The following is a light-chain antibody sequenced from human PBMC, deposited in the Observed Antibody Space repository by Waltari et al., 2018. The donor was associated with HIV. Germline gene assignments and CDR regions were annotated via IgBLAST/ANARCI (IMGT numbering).Light chain of an antibody. CDR1: SSNIGSNI. CDR2: SNN. J-gene: IGLJ3*02. CDR3: AAWDDSLNAWV. Sequence: QSVLTQPPSASGTPGQRVSISCSGSSSNIGSNIVNWYQQLPGTAPKLLIYSNNQRPSGVPDRVAGSKSGTSASLAISGLQSEDEADYYCAAWDDSLNAWVFGGGTKLTVL. V-gene: IGLV1-44*01.